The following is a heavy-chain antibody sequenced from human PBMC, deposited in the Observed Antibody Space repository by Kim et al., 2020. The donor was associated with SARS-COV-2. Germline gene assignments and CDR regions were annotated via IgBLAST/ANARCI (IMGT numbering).Heavy chain of an antibody. V-gene: IGHV5-10-1*01. CDR3: ARQNYYYVMDV. CDR1: GYSFTSCW. CDR2: IDPSDSYT. J-gene: IGHJ6*02. Sequence: GESLKISCKASGYSFTSCWISWVRQMPGKGLEWMGRIDPSDSYTNYSPSFQGHVTISADKSISTAYLQWSSLKASDTAMYYCARQNYYYVMDVWGQGTTVTVSS.